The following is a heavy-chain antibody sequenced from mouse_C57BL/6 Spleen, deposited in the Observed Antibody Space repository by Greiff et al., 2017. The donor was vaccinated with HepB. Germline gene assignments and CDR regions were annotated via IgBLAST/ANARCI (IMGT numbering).Heavy chain of an antibody. D-gene: IGHD1-1*01. CDR3: ARRDYYGSSYVYFDG. V-gene: IGHV1-64*01. CDR1: GYTFTSYW. Sequence: QVQLQQPGAELVKPGASVKLSCKASGYTFTSYWMHWVKQRPGQGLEWIGMIHPNSGSNNYNEKLKSKATLTVDKSSSTAYMQLSSLTSEDSAVYYCARRDYYGSSYVYFDGWGTGTTVTVSS. CDR2: IHPNSGSN. J-gene: IGHJ1*03.